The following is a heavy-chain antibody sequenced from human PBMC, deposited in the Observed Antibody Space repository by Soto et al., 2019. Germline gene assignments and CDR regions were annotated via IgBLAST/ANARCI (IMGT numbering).Heavy chain of an antibody. Sequence: PXVSLRLSCVASGYNFGSYAMMWVRQAPEKGLEWISTIGGGGIGSYYADSVKGRFTISRDNSKNTLYLQMNSLRAEDTGVYYCAKDPRLELRGVDSWGQGTQVTVSS. V-gene: IGHV3-23*01. D-gene: IGHD1-7*01. CDR2: IGGGGIGS. CDR3: AKDPRLELRGVDS. CDR1: GYNFGSYA. J-gene: IGHJ4*02.